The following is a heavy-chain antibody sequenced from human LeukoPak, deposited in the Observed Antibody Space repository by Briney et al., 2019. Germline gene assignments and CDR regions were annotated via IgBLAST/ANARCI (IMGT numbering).Heavy chain of an antibody. J-gene: IGHJ4*02. CDR1: GYTFTSYD. CDR3: ARGLRSELWFGELRDY. Sequence: ASVKVSCKASGYTFTSYDINWVRQATGQGLEWMGWMNPNGGNTGYAQKFQGRVTMTRNTSISTAYMELSSLRSEDTAVYYCARGLRSELWFGELRDYWGQGTLVTVSS. D-gene: IGHD3-10*01. CDR2: MNPNGGNT. V-gene: IGHV1-8*01.